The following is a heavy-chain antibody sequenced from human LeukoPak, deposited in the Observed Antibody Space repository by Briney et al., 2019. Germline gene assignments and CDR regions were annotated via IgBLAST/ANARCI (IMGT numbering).Heavy chain of an antibody. D-gene: IGHD1-1*01. Sequence: GGSLRLSCTASGFTFGDYAMSWMRQAPGKGLEWVGFIRSKAYGETADYAASVKGRFTISRDDSKAIAYLQMNSLKTEDTAVYHCTRDRGAYNLYDYWGQGTLVTVSS. CDR3: TRDRGAYNLYDY. V-gene: IGHV3-49*03. CDR2: IRSKAYGETA. J-gene: IGHJ4*02. CDR1: GFTFGDYA.